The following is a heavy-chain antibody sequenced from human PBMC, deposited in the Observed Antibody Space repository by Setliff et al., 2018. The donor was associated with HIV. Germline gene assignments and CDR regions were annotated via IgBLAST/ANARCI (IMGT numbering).Heavy chain of an antibody. V-gene: IGHV1-18*01. CDR3: GSWLHY. CDR1: GYTFTSYG. D-gene: IGHD3-10*01. Sequence: ASVKVSCKASGYTFTSYGISWVRQAPGQGLEWMGWISAYNGNTNYAQKLQGRVTMTTDTSTSTAYMELRSLRSDDTAAYTSGSWLHYWGQGTLVTVSS. CDR2: ISAYNGNT. J-gene: IGHJ4*02.